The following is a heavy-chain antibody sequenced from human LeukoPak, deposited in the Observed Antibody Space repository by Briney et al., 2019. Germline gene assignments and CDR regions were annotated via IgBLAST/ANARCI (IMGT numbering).Heavy chain of an antibody. CDR1: GFTFTSYA. CDR2: IRGDGQTT. CDR3: AKGGMMVYAVPYIDS. V-gene: IGHV3-23*01. J-gene: IGHJ4*02. D-gene: IGHD2-8*01. Sequence: PGGSLRLSCAASGFTFTSYAMNWVRQAPGKGLEWVSAIRGDGQTTYYADSVKGRFTISRDNSKGTLYLEMNTLRAEDTAIYYCAKGGMMVYAVPYIDSWGEGTLVTVSS.